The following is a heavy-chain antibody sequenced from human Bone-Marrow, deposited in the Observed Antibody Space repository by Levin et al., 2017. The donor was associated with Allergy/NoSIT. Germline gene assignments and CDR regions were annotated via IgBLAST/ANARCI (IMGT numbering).Heavy chain of an antibody. CDR2: ISGSGGST. Sequence: GESLKISCAASGFTFSSYAMSWVRQAPGKGLEWVSAISGSGGSTYYADSVKGRFTISRDNSKNTLYLQMNSLRAEDTAVYYCAKDPTDSSSREVGYWGQGTLVTVSS. J-gene: IGHJ4*02. CDR1: GFTFSSYA. CDR3: AKDPTDSSSREVGY. V-gene: IGHV3-23*01. D-gene: IGHD6-6*01.